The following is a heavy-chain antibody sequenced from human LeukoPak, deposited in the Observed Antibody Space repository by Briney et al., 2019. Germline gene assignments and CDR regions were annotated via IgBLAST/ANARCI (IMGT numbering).Heavy chain of an antibody. CDR1: GFTFSSYA. Sequence: HPGGSLRLSCAASGFTFSSYAMSWVRQAPGKGLEWVSAISGSGGSTYYADSVKGRFTISRDNSKNTLYLQMNSLRAEDTAVYYCAKAYYYDSSGSDDAFDIWGQGTMVTVSS. J-gene: IGHJ3*02. V-gene: IGHV3-23*01. CDR3: AKAYYYDSSGSDDAFDI. D-gene: IGHD3-22*01. CDR2: ISGSGGST.